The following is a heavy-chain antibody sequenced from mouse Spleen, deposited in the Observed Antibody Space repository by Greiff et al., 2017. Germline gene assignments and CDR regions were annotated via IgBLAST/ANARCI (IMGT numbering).Heavy chain of an antibody. CDR3: ARDLPGAMDY. V-gene: IGHV5-4*02. Sequence: EVKLVESGGGLVQPGGSLKLSCAASGFTFSDYYMYWVRQTPEKRLEWVATISDGGSYTYYPDSVKGRFTISRDNAKNNLYLQMSSLKSEDTAMYYCARDLPGAMDYWGQGTSVTVSS. J-gene: IGHJ4*01. CDR1: GFTFSDYY. CDR2: ISDGGSYT.